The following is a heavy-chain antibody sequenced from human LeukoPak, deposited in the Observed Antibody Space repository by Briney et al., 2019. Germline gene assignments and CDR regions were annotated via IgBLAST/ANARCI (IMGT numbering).Heavy chain of an antibody. J-gene: IGHJ4*02. CDR3: ARAYCSSTSCWPFDY. V-gene: IGHV3-30*04. D-gene: IGHD2-2*01. CDR2: ISYDGSNK. CDR1: GFTFSSYA. Sequence: GRSLRLSCAASGFTFSSYAIHWVRQAPGKGLEWAAVISYDGSNKYYADSVKGRFTISRDNSKNTLYLQMNSLRAEDTAVYYCARAYCSSTSCWPFDYWGQGTLVTVSS.